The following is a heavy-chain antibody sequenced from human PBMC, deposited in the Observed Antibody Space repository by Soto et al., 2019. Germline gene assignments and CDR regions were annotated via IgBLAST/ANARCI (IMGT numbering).Heavy chain of an antibody. CDR3: AKEGRAERELLHSDC. V-gene: IGHV4-4*07. D-gene: IGHD1-26*01. CDR1: GGSIIGYY. CDR2: IYSDGST. J-gene: IGHJ4*02. Sequence: SETLSLTCTVSGGSIIGYYWSCIRQPAGKGLEWIGRIYSDGSTNYNPSLKSRVTMSVDTSKNQFSLKLTSMTAADTAVYFCAKEGRAERELLHSDCWGQGTLVTVS.